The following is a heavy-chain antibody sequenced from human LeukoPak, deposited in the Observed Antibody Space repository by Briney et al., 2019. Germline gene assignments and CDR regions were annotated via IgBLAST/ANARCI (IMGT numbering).Heavy chain of an antibody. J-gene: IGHJ4*02. D-gene: IGHD5-24*01. Sequence: GGSLRLSCAASGFTFTTSCMHWVRQAPGKGLVWVSRINSDGSTRNYADSVKGRFTISRDKAKNALYLQMDSLRAEDAAVYYCVRPQDGYNGFDCWGQGTLVTVSS. CDR2: INSDGSTR. CDR1: GFTFTTSC. V-gene: IGHV3-74*01. CDR3: VRPQDGYNGFDC.